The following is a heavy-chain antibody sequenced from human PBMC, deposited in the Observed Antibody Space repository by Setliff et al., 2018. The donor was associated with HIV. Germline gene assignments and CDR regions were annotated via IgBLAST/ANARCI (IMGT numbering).Heavy chain of an antibody. D-gene: IGHD4-17*01. CDR1: GYTFATYA. CDR2: INPGNGNT. J-gene: IGHJ6*03. CDR3: ARGRGNDYGDYSYYYYMDV. Sequence: GASVKVSCKASGYTFATYAVLWVRQAPGQRLESMGWINPGNGNTKYSQKFQGRVTISMDASATTLYMELSSLRSEDTAVYCCARGRGNDYGDYSYYYYMDVWGKGTTVTVSS. V-gene: IGHV1-3*01.